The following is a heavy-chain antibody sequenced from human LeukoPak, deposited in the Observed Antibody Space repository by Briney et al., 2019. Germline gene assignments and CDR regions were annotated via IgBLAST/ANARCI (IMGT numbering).Heavy chain of an antibody. D-gene: IGHD3-10*01. J-gene: IGHJ6*02. Sequence: SETLSLTCAVYGGSFSGYYWSWIRQPPGKGLEWIGEINHSGSTNYNPSLKGRVTISVDTSKNQFSLKLSSVTAADTAVYYCARTNKFLTMVRRPGGMDVWGQGTTVTVSS. CDR1: GGSFSGYY. V-gene: IGHV4-34*01. CDR2: INHSGST. CDR3: ARTNKFLTMVRRPGGMDV.